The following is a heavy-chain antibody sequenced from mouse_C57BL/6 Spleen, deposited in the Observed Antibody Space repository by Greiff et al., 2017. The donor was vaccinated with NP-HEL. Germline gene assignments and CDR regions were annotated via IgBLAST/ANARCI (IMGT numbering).Heavy chain of an antibody. CDR1: GYSITSGYY. J-gene: IGHJ4*01. Sequence: EVKLEESGPGLVKPSQSLSLTCSVTGYSITSGYYWNWIRQFPGNKLEWMGYISYDGSNNYNPSLKNRISITRDTSKNQLFLKLNSVTTEDTATYYCARGDLRGAMDYWGQGTSVTVSS. CDR3: ARGDLRGAMDY. D-gene: IGHD1-1*01. CDR2: ISYDGSN. V-gene: IGHV3-6*01.